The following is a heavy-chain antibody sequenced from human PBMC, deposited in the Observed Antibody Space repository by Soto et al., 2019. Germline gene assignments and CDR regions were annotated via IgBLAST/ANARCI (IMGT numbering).Heavy chain of an antibody. CDR3: ASCERFPRVGVDYYALDV. Sequence: QVHLVESGGGVFQPGGPWRLSCAASGFPINRNDMSWVGQAPAKGREWVAVMSFDGNHQHYADSVKGRFTISRDNSKNTLSLEMNSLRRDDTAVYYCASCERFPRVGVDYYALDVWGQGTTVIVSS. V-gene: IGHV3-30*03. J-gene: IGHJ6*02. CDR1: GFPINRND. D-gene: IGHD3-3*01. CDR2: MSFDGNHQ.